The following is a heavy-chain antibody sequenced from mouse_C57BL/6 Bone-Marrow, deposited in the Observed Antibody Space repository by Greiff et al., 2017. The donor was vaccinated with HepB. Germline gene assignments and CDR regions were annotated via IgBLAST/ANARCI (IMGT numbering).Heavy chain of an antibody. J-gene: IGHJ3*01. V-gene: IGHV2-2*01. CDR3: ARDPWSNYVGFAY. D-gene: IGHD2-5*01. CDR2: IWSGGST. Sequence: VKVVEPGPGLVQPSQSLSITCTVSGFSLTSYGVHWVRQSPGKGLEWLGVIWSGGSTYYNAAFISRLSVSKDNTKSQVFLKMNSLQADDTAIDCCARDPWSNYVGFAYWGQGTLVTVSA. CDR1: GFSLTSYG.